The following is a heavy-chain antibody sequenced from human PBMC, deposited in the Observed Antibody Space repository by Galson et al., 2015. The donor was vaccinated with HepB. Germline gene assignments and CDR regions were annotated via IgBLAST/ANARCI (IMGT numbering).Heavy chain of an antibody. D-gene: IGHD6-19*01. CDR3: ARDSSGWGRDS. V-gene: IGHV3-7*03. J-gene: IGHJ4*02. CDR2: IKQDASVK. CDR1: GFTFSRYW. Sequence: SLRLSCAASGFTFSRYWMNWVRQAPGKGLEWVANIKQDASVKYYVDSVKGRFTISRDNVKNSLYLQMNSLRAEDTALYHCARDSSGWGRDSWGQGTLVTVAS.